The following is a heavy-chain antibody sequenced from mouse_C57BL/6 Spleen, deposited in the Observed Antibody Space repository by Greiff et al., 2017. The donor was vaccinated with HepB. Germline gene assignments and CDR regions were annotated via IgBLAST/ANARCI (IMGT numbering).Heavy chain of an antibody. CDR2: IYPGSGST. Sequence: QVQLQQPGAELVKPGASVKMSCKASGYTFTSYWITWVKQRPGQGLEWIGDIYPGSGSTNYNEKFKSKATLTVDTSSSTAYMQRSSLTSEDSAVYYGARLPYYYGSRLYAMDYWGQGTSVTVSS. CDR3: ARLPYYYGSRLYAMDY. V-gene: IGHV1-55*01. CDR1: GYTFTSYW. J-gene: IGHJ4*01. D-gene: IGHD1-1*01.